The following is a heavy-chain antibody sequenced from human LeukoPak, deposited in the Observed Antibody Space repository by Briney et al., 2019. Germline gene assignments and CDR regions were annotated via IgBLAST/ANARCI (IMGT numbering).Heavy chain of an antibody. Sequence: GASVKVSCKASGGTFSSYAISWVRQAPGQGLEWMGGIIPIFGTANYAQKFQGRVTITTDESTSTAYMELSSLRSEDTAVYYCARVGSSIAARPGWFDPWGQGTLVTVSS. CDR2: IIPIFGTA. J-gene: IGHJ5*02. V-gene: IGHV1-69*05. D-gene: IGHD6-6*01. CDR1: GGTFSSYA. CDR3: ARVGSSIAARPGWFDP.